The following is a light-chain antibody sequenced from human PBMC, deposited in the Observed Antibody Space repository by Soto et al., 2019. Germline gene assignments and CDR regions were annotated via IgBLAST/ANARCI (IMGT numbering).Light chain of an antibody. Sequence: EIVLTQSPGTLSLSPGERVTLSCSASQSVNSNYLAWYQQKPGLAPRLLIYAASSRATGVPDRFSGSGSGTDFTLTISRLEPEDFAVYYCQQYGSSLFTFGPGTKVDIK. V-gene: IGKV3-20*01. CDR2: AAS. CDR3: QQYGSSLFT. J-gene: IGKJ3*01. CDR1: QSVNSNY.